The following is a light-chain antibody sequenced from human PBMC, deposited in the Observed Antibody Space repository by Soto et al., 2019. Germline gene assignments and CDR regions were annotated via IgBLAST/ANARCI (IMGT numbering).Light chain of an antibody. CDR1: TGAVTSGFF. Sequence: QAVVTQEPSLTVSPGGTVTLTCASSTGAVTSGFFPNWFQQKPGQAPRTLIYDTSNKPSWAPARFSGSLLGDKAALTLSGVQPADEADYYCLLYYGGAQLNGVFGGGTKLTVL. CDR3: LLYYGGAQLNGV. J-gene: IGLJ3*02. CDR2: DTS. V-gene: IGLV7-43*01.